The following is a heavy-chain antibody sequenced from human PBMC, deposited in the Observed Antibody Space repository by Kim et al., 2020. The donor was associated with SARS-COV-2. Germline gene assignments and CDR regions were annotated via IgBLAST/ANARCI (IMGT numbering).Heavy chain of an antibody. Sequence: GGSLRLSCAASGFTFSSYAMHWVRQAPGKGLEYVSAISSNGGSTYYANSVKGRFTISRDNSKNTLYLQMGSLRAEDMAVYYCARSPDPSEGYSSSWYLYWGQGTLVTVSS. CDR1: GFTFSSYA. CDR2: ISSNGGST. J-gene: IGHJ4*02. D-gene: IGHD6-13*01. V-gene: IGHV3-64*01. CDR3: ARSPDPSEGYSSSWYLY.